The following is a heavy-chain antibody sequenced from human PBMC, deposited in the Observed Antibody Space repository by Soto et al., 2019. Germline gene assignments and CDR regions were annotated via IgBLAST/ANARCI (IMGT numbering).Heavy chain of an antibody. CDR3: AKDPRGSHIWGSYRRYEYFDY. V-gene: IGHV3-30*18. CDR1: GFTFSSYG. CDR2: ISYDGSNK. D-gene: IGHD3-16*02. Sequence: PGGSLRLSCAASGFTFSSYGMHWVRQAPGKGLEWVAVISYDGSNKYYADSVKGRFTISRDNSKNTLYLQMNSLRAEDTAVYYCAKDPRGSHIWGSYRRYEYFDYWGQGTLVTVSS. J-gene: IGHJ4*02.